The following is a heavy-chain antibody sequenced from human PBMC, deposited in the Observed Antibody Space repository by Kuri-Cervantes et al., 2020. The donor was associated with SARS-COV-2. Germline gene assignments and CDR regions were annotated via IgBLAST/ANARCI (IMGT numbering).Heavy chain of an antibody. Sequence: SETLSLTCTVSGGSISSYYWSWIRQPPGKGLEWIGYIYYSGSTNYNPSLKSRFTMSVDTSTNQFSLKLNSVTAADTAVYYCARGRRTFYSRGWLGWFDPWGQETLVTVSS. CDR2: IYYSGST. J-gene: IGHJ5*02. CDR1: GGSISSYY. D-gene: IGHD6-19*01. V-gene: IGHV4-59*12. CDR3: ARGRRTFYSRGWLGWFDP.